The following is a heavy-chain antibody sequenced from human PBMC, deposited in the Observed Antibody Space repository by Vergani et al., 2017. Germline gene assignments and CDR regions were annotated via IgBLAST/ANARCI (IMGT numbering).Heavy chain of an antibody. J-gene: IGHJ3*02. V-gene: IGHV3-21*05. CDR2: ISSDSSTYI. Sequence: EVQLVESGGGLVKPGGSLRLSCAASGFTFSSYSMNWVRQAPGKGLEYVSYISSDSSTYINYADSVKGRFTITRDNAKNSLYLQMNSLRAEDTAVYYCARRFDAFDIWGQGTMVTVSS. CDR3: ARRFDAFDI. CDR1: GFTFSSYS. D-gene: IGHD3-16*01.